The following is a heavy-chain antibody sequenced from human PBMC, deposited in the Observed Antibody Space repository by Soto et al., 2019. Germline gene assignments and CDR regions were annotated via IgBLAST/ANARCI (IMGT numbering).Heavy chain of an antibody. CDR2: IIPILGIA. Sequence: SVKVSCKASGYTFTSYGISWVRQAPGQGLEWMGRIIPILGIANYAQKFQGRVTITADKSTSTAYMELSSLRSEDTAVYYCARTYYEVMDVWGQGTTVTVSS. V-gene: IGHV1-69*04. CDR3: ARTYYEVMDV. CDR1: GYTFTSYG. D-gene: IGHD3-22*01. J-gene: IGHJ6*02.